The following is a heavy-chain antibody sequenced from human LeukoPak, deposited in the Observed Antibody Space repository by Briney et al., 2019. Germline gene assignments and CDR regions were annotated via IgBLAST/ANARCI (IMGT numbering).Heavy chain of an antibody. D-gene: IGHD1-14*01. Sequence: SETLSLTCTVSGGSFSNYYWSWIRQPAGKGLEWIGRIYTSGSTNYNPSVKSRVTMSVDTSNNQFSLRLTSVTAADTAVYYCARQPPQYYGMDVWGQGTTVTVSS. J-gene: IGHJ6*02. CDR3: ARQPPQYYGMDV. V-gene: IGHV4-4*07. CDR2: IYTSGST. CDR1: GGSFSNYY.